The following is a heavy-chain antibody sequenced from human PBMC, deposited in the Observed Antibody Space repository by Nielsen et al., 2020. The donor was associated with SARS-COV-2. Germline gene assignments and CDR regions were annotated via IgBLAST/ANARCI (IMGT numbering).Heavy chain of an antibody. J-gene: IGHJ4*02. Sequence: GQSLTISCAASGFSFNTFGMSWVRQTPGKGLEWISTISGTADSTYYADSVKGRFTISRDNSKNTLYLQMNSLRAEDTATYYCARVSGYYWPQDYWGQGTLVTVAS. V-gene: IGHV3-23*01. CDR1: GFSFNTFG. D-gene: IGHD5-12*01. CDR3: ARVSGYYWPQDY. CDR2: ISGTADST.